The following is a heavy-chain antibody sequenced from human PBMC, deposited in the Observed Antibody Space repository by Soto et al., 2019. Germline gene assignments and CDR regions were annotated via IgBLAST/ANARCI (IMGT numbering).Heavy chain of an antibody. CDR1: GFTFSDHY. J-gene: IGHJ3*02. CDR2: IRVKANSYTT. D-gene: IGHD2-8*01. CDR3: ARGDDYNDGVYASDI. Sequence: EVQMVESGGGLVQPGRSLKLSCAASGFTFSDHYMDWVRQAPGKGLEWVGRIRVKANSYTTEYAASVKGRFTISRDDSKNSLYLQMNSLKTEDTAVYYCARGDDYNDGVYASDIWGQGTMVTVSS. V-gene: IGHV3-72*01.